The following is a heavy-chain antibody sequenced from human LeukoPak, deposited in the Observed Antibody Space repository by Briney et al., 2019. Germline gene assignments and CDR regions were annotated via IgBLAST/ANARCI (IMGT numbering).Heavy chain of an antibody. J-gene: IGHJ2*01. CDR3: AKALAGHWYFDL. CDR2: ISYDGSSK. D-gene: IGHD6-19*01. V-gene: IGHV3-30*18. CDR1: EFTFSSYG. Sequence: PGGSLRLSCAASEFTFSSYGMHWVRQAPGKGLEWVAVISYDGSSKYYADSVKGRFTISRDNSENTLYLQLNSLRAEDTAVYYCAKALAGHWYFDLWGRGTLVTVSS.